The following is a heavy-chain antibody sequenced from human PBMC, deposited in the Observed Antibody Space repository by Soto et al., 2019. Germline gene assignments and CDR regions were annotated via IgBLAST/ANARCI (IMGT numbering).Heavy chain of an antibody. CDR2: INPATGAA. CDR1: GYPVTAYY. V-gene: IGHV1-2*02. Sequence: QLHLVQSGAVVKKPGASVTVSCSASGYPVTAYYMNWVRQAPGRGLEWMGGINPATGAAKYTQTYQGRVTMTRGTSTSTVFLELSGLTSEDTAVFYCARGGGVGVAGSAAFDMWGQGTLVTVSS. J-gene: IGHJ3*02. CDR3: ARGGGVGVAGSAAFDM. D-gene: IGHD3-3*01.